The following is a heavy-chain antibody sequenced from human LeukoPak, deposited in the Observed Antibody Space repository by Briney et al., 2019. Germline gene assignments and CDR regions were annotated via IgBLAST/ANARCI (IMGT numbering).Heavy chain of an antibody. CDR3: ARGEEPRDTYYYDSSGYYPENFDY. V-gene: IGHV3-30*04. CDR1: GFTFSSYT. J-gene: IGHJ4*02. D-gene: IGHD3-22*01. Sequence: GGSLRLSCAASGFTFSSYTMHWVRQAPVKGLEWVAVISYDGSNKYYADSVKGRFSISRDNAKNSLYLQMNSLRAEDTAVYYCARGEEPRDTYYYDSSGYYPENFDYWGQGTLVTVSS. CDR2: ISYDGSNK.